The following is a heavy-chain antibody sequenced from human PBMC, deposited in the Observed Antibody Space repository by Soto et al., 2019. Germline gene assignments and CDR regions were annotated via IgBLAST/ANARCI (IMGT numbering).Heavy chain of an antibody. CDR1: GYTFTGYY. CDR3: ATPPGGGGY. D-gene: IGHD3-10*01. Sequence: RASVKVSCKASGYTFTGYYIHWVRQAPGQGLEWLGWISPNSGGAYHTQSLQGRVTLTRDTAINTAYLELTSLTSADTAVYYCATPPGGGGYWGQGTLVTVSS. CDR2: ISPNSGGA. J-gene: IGHJ4*02. V-gene: IGHV1-2*02.